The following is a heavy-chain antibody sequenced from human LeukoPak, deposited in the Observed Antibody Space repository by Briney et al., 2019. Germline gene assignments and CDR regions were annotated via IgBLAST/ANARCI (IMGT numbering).Heavy chain of an antibody. J-gene: IGHJ3*02. CDR2: ISSTGSWT. D-gene: IGHD3-16*01. V-gene: IGHV3-48*03. Sequence: GGSLRLSCAASGFTFSVFEMNWVRQAPGKGLEWVSYISSTGSWTFYADSVKGRFTISRDNAKNSLYLQMNSLRDEDTAVYYCARGDDSQQRNDALDIWGQGTMVTVSS. CDR3: ARGDDSQQRNDALDI. CDR1: GFTFSVFE.